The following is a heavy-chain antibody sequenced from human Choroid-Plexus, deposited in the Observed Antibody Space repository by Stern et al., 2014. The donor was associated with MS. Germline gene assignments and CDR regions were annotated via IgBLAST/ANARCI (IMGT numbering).Heavy chain of an antibody. D-gene: IGHD2-2*01. J-gene: IGHJ4*02. CDR3: ARDQGFQLMNS. V-gene: IGHV4-4*02. CDR1: GDSISNDNW. CDR2: GYHTGSA. Sequence: QLQLQESGPGLVRPSGTLSLTCAVSGDSISNDNWWSWVRQPPGKGLAWIGEGYHTGSANYDPSLKSRVTISVDKSKTQFSLRLTSMTAADTAVYYCARDQGFQLMNSWGQGTLVIVSS.